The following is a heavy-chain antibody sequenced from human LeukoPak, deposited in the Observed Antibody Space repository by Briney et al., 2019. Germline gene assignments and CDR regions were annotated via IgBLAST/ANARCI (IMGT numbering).Heavy chain of an antibody. Sequence: SGPALVKPTQTLTLTCTFSGFSLSTSGMCVSWIRQPPGKALEWLALIDWDDDTYYSTSLKTRLTISKDTSKNQVVLTMTNMDPVDTATYYCARVPYSSSWYSFDYWGQGTLVTVSS. D-gene: IGHD6-13*01. J-gene: IGHJ4*02. V-gene: IGHV2-70*01. CDR1: GFSLSTSGMC. CDR3: ARVPYSSSWYSFDY. CDR2: IDWDDDT.